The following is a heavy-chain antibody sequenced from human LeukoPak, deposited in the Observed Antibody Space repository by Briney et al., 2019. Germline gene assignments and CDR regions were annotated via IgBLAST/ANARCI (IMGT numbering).Heavy chain of an antibody. V-gene: IGHV4-59*08. CDR3: ARLSYDRGSGWYWLGS. D-gene: IGHD6-19*01. J-gene: IGHJ5*01. Sequence: PSETLSLTCTVSSGPISIYYWSWIRQPPGKGLEWIGYIYYRGSTNYNPSLKSRVTISVDTSKNQSSLKLSSVTAADTGVYYCARLSYDRGSGWYWLGSWGQGTLVTVSS. CDR2: IYYRGST. CDR1: SGPISIYY.